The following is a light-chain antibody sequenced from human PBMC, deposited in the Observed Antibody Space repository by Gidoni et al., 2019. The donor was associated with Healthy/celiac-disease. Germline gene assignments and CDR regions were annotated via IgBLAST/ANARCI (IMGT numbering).Light chain of an antibody. CDR3: SSYTSSSTLV. J-gene: IGLJ2*01. V-gene: IGLV2-14*01. Sequence: QSALTQPASVSGSPGQAVTISCTGTSSDVGGYNYVYWYQQHPGNAPKRMIYEVSKRPSGVSYRFSCSKSVNTASLTISGLQAEDEADYYCSSYTSSSTLVFCGGTQLTVL. CDR2: EVS. CDR1: SSDVGGYNY.